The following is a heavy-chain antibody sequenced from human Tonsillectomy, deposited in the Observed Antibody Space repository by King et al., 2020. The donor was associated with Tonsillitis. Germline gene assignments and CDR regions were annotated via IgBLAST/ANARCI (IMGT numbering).Heavy chain of an antibody. Sequence: VQLVESGGGLLQPGESLRLSCAPSGFTVSSNYMTWVRQAPGKGLEWLSILYNDGRTFYADSVKGRFTFSRDDSRNTLFLQMNSLRADDTAVYYCATARYNSYYIWGQGTLVAVSS. V-gene: IGHV3-53*01. J-gene: IGHJ4*02. D-gene: IGHD1-26*01. CDR3: ATARYNSYYI. CDR1: GFTVSSNY. CDR2: LYNDGRT.